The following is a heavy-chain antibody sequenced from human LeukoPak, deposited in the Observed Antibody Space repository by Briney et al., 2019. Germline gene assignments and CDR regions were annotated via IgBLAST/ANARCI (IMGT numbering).Heavy chain of an antibody. V-gene: IGHV3-30*02. CDR1: AFTFSSYG. CDR2: IRYDGSNK. D-gene: IGHD6-6*01. CDR3: AKDNVHRSSPRTFDY. Sequence: VGSLRLSCAASAFTFSSYGMHWVRQAPGKGLEWVAFIRYDGSNKYYADSVKGRFTISRDNSKNTLYLQMNSLRAEDTAVYYCAKDNVHRSSPRTFDYWGEGTLVTVSS. J-gene: IGHJ4*02.